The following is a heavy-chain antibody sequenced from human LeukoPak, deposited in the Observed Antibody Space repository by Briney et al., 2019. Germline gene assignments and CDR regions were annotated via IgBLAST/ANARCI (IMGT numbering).Heavy chain of an antibody. V-gene: IGHV1-69*04. D-gene: IGHD2-15*01. CDR1: GGTISSYA. CDR3: ARDEGVVVAAGEFFDY. J-gene: IGHJ4*02. Sequence: SVKVSCKASGGTISSYAISWVRQAPGQGLEWMGRIIPILGIANYAQKFQGRVTITADKSTSTAYMELSSLRSEDTAVYYCARDEGVVVAAGEFFDYWGQGTLVTVSS. CDR2: IIPILGIA.